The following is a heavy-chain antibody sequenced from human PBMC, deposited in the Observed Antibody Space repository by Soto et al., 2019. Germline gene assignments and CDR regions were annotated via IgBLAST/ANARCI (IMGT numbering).Heavy chain of an antibody. CDR2: ISVSGGST. Sequence: GGSLRLACAASGVSVSSYAMSWVRQAPGKGLAWVSGISVSGGSTYYADSVKGRFTISRDNSKNTLYLQMNSLRAEDTAVYYCASNTRYDPPDYWGQGTLVTVSS. CDR3: ASNTRYDPPDY. V-gene: IGHV3-23*01. CDR1: GVSVSSYA. D-gene: IGHD3-16*01. J-gene: IGHJ4*02.